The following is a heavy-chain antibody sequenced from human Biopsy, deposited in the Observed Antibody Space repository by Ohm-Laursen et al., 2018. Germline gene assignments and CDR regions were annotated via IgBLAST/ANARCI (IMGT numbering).Heavy chain of an antibody. Sequence: SETLSLPCSVSGGSLSNYYSSWIRHPSGKGLEGVGGIYTNGSSNKNPSLMSRVTMSVDTSKKQFSLKVYSVTAADTAVYYCARDYGLELGGLEAFDIWGQGTMVTVSS. CDR3: ARDYGLELGGLEAFDI. J-gene: IGHJ3*02. CDR1: GGSLSNYY. D-gene: IGHD1-7*01. V-gene: IGHV4-4*07. CDR2: IYTNGSS.